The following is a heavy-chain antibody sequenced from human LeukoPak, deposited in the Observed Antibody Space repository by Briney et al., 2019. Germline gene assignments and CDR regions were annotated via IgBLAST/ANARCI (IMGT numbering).Heavy chain of an antibody. D-gene: IGHD4-23*01. CDR1: GGSIPGSPYY. J-gene: IGHJ4*02. Sequence: PSETLSLTCTVSGGSIPGSPYYWGWIRQPPGKGLEWIGTTHYSGTTYYNPSLKSRVTLSVDTSNIQFSLKLLSVTAADTAVYYCARKGGNSGAFHYWGQGTLVTVSS. CDR2: THYSGTT. V-gene: IGHV4-39*07. CDR3: ARKGGNSGAFHY.